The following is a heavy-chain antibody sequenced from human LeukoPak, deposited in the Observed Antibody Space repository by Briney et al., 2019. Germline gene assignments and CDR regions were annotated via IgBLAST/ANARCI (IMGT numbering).Heavy chain of an antibody. V-gene: IGHV4-31*03. Sequence: SETPSLTCTVSGGSISSGGYYWSWIRQHPGKGLEWIGYIYYSGSTYYNPSLKSRVTISVDTSKNQFSLKLSSVTAADTAVYYCARGGYYDILTGYYNVFDYWGQGTLVTVSS. CDR2: IYYSGST. J-gene: IGHJ4*02. CDR3: ARGGYYDILTGYYNVFDY. CDR1: GGSISSGGYY. D-gene: IGHD3-9*01.